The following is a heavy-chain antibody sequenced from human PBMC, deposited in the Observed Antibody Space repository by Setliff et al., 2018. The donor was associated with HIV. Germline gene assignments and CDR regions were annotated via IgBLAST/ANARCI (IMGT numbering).Heavy chain of an antibody. CDR3: ARSKTFYDFWGGYYTHGAFKI. Sequence: PSETLSLTCTVSGGSISSDSYYWGWIRQPPGKGLEWIGSIFYSGSTDYNPSLKSRVTISIDTSKRQFSLNLISVTAADTAVYYCARSKTFYDFWGGYYTHGAFKIWGLGTMVTVSS. V-gene: IGHV4-39*07. D-gene: IGHD3-3*01. CDR1: GGSISSDSYY. J-gene: IGHJ3*02. CDR2: IFYSGST.